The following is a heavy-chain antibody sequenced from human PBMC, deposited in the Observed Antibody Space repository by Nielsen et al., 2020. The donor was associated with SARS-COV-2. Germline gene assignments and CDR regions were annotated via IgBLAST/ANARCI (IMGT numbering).Heavy chain of an antibody. CDR1: GYTFTSYA. D-gene: IGHD3-22*01. Sequence: ASVKVSCKASGYTFTSYAMHWVRQAPGQRLEWMGWINAGNGNTKYSQKFQGRVTITRDTSASTAYMELSSLRSEDTAVYYCARTYDSSGYYLSYLYYGMDVWGQGTTVTVSS. V-gene: IGHV1-3*01. CDR2: INAGNGNT. J-gene: IGHJ6*02. CDR3: ARTYDSSGYYLSYLYYGMDV.